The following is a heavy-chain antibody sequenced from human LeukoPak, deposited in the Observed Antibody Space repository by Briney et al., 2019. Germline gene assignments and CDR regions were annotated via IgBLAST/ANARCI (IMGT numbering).Heavy chain of an antibody. CDR1: GGSISSYY. D-gene: IGHD4-17*01. Sequence: SSETLSLTCTVSGGSISSYYWSWIRQPPGKGLEWTGYIYYSGSTNYNPSLKSRVTISVDTSKNQFSLKLSSVTAADTAVYYCARDLSGDQPFDYWGQGTLVTVSS. CDR3: ARDLSGDQPFDY. J-gene: IGHJ4*02. CDR2: IYYSGST. V-gene: IGHV4-59*01.